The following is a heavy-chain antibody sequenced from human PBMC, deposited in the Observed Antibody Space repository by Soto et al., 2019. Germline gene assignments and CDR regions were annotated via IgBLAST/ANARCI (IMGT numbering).Heavy chain of an antibody. D-gene: IGHD6-19*01. CDR2: VSPSGGDT. J-gene: IGHJ3*02. CDR3: ARGWDADAFDI. V-gene: IGHV1-46*01. Sequence: QVQLVQSGAEVKKPGASVLLSCKASGYTFTTYYIHWVRQAPGQGLEWMGIVSPSGGDTTYAQNFRGRVTLTRDTSTSTVYIELSSLRSEDTAVYFCARGWDADAFDIWGQGTMVTVSS. CDR1: GYTFTTYY.